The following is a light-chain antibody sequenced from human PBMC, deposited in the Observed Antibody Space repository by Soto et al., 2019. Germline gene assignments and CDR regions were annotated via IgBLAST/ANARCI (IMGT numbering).Light chain of an antibody. CDR2: AAS. Sequence: EIVMTQSPATLSVSPGETATLSCRASQSVGRAVAWYQHKPGQAPRHLIVAASIRATSVPGRFSGGGSGTEFTLTISSPQSEDVAVYYCQQYRNWPPLTFGGGTTVVIK. J-gene: IGKJ4*01. CDR3: QQYRNWPPLT. V-gene: IGKV3-15*01. CDR1: QSVGRA.